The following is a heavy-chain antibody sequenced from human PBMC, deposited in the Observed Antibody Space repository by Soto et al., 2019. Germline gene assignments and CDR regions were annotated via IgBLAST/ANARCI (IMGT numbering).Heavy chain of an antibody. Sequence: ASVKVSCKASGYTFTGYYMHWVRQAPGQGLEWMGWINPNSGGTNYAQKFQGRVTMTRDTSISTAYMGLSRLRSDDTAVYYCAREWDYYDSSGYPSYYYYYGMDVWGQGTTVTVSS. CDR3: AREWDYYDSSGYPSYYYYYGMDV. J-gene: IGHJ6*02. CDR1: GYTFTGYY. D-gene: IGHD3-22*01. CDR2: INPNSGGT. V-gene: IGHV1-2*02.